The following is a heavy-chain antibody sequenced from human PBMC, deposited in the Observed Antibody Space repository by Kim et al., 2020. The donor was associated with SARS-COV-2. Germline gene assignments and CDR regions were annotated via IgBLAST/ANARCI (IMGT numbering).Heavy chain of an antibody. V-gene: IGHV1-18*04. Sequence: ASVKVSCKASGYTFTSYGISWVRQAPGQGLEWMGWISAYNGNTNYAQKLQGRVTMTTDTSTSTAYMELRSLRSDDTAVYYCARDLLTYYDIFPSWGWFDPWGQGTLVTVSS. D-gene: IGHD3-9*01. CDR2: ISAYNGNT. J-gene: IGHJ5*02. CDR3: ARDLLTYYDIFPSWGWFDP. CDR1: GYTFTSYG.